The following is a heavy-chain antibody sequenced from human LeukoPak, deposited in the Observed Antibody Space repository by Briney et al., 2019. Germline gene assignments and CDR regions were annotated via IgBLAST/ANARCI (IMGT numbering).Heavy chain of an antibody. CDR1: GYTFTSYD. J-gene: IGHJ4*02. V-gene: IGHV1-8*01. Sequence: GASVKVSCKASGYTFTSYDINWVRQATGQGLEWMGWMNPNSGNTGYAQKFQGRVTMTRNTSISTAYMELSSLRSEDTAVYYCARGHKTYYYDSSGQPEDDYWGQGTLVTVSS. CDR3: ARGHKTYYYDSSGQPEDDY. CDR2: MNPNSGNT. D-gene: IGHD3-22*01.